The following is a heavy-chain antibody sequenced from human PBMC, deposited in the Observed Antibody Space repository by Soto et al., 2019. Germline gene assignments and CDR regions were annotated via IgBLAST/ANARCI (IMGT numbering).Heavy chain of an antibody. CDR1: GGSFSGYY. J-gene: IGHJ4*02. V-gene: IGHV4-34*01. Sequence: SETLSLTCAVYGGSFSGYYWTWIRQPPGKGLEWIGEINHSGSTNYKPSLRSRVTISVDTSKDQLSLKVDSVTAADTAVYYCARGRTLITGTSLDYWGQGTLVTVSS. CDR3: ARGRTLITGTSLDY. CDR2: INHSGST. D-gene: IGHD1-20*01.